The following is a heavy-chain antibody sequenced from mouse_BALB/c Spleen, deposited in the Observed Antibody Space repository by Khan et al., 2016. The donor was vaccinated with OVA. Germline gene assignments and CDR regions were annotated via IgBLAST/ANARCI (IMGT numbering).Heavy chain of an antibody. CDR1: GFTFSNYA. J-gene: IGHJ3*01. V-gene: IGHV5-6-5*01. CDR3: ARDYWVAY. Sequence: EVKLVESGGGLVKPGGSLKLSCAASGFTFSNYAMSWVRQSPERRLEWVASISSGDSTYYLDSVMGRFTITRDNARNILYLQMSRLRSEDTAMYYCARDYWVAYWGQGTLVTVSA. CDR2: ISSGDST.